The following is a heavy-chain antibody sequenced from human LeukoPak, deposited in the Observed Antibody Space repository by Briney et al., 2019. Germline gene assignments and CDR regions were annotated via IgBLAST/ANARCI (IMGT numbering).Heavy chain of an antibody. V-gene: IGHV4-59*01. CDR1: GGSISSYY. J-gene: IGHJ6*02. Sequence: SETLSLTCTVSGGSISSYYWSWIRQPPRKGLEWIGYIYYSGSTNYNPSLKSRVTISVDTSKNQFSLKLSSVTAADTAVYYCARAHMVRGVVAPQGYYYGMDVWGQGTTVTVSS. CDR2: IYYSGST. D-gene: IGHD3-10*01. CDR3: ARAHMVRGVVAPQGYYYGMDV.